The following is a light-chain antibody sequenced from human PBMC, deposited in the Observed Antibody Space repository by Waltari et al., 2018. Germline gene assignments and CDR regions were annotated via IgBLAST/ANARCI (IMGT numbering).Light chain of an antibody. J-gene: IGKJ5*01. CDR1: QSIGSN. Sequence: DIQMTQSPSSLSASVGDRVTITCRAGQSIGSNLNWYQQKAGKAPKLLISAAFSLQSGVPSRFSGSGSGTDFTLTISSLQPEDFATYYCQQSYISPNTFGQGTRLEIK. CDR3: QQSYISPNT. CDR2: AAF. V-gene: IGKV1-39*01.